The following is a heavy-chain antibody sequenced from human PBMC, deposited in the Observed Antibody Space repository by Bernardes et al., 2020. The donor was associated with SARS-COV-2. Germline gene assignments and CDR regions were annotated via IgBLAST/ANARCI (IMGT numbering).Heavy chain of an antibody. D-gene: IGHD3-3*01. CDR2: ISSSGSTI. Sequence: GGSLRLSCAASGFTFSDYYMSWIRKAPGKGLEWVSYISSSGSTIYYADSVKGRFTISRDNAKNSLYLQMNSLRAEDTAVYYCARDNPYDFWSGDNWFDPWGQGTLVTVSS. V-gene: IGHV3-11*01. J-gene: IGHJ5*02. CDR3: ARDNPYDFWSGDNWFDP. CDR1: GFTFSDYY.